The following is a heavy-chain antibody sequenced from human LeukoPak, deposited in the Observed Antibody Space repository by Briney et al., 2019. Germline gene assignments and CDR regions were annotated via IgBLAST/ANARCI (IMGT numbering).Heavy chain of an antibody. CDR3: ARRHYYMDV. CDR2: IYYSGST. V-gene: IGHV4-59*01. CDR1: GGSISSYY. Sequence: SETLSLTCTVSGGSISSYYWSWIRQPPGKGLEWIGYIYYSGSTNYNPSLKSRVTISVDTSKNQFSLKMSSVTAADTAVYYCARRHYYMDVWGKGTTVTVSS. J-gene: IGHJ6*03.